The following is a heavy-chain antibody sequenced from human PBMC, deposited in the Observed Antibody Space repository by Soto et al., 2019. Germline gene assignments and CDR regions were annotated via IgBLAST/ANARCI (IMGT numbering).Heavy chain of an antibody. V-gene: IGHV1-18*01. CDR3: ARLLNSGYHTHFYYGMDV. Sequence: QVELEQSGVEVKKPGASVKVTCKASGYTFHNFGISWVRQAPGQGLEWMGWISTYNDDSNYAQKFKGRVTMTTDMSTSADSMELRSLRPDDTAVYYCARLLNSGYHTHFYYGMDVWGQGTTVTVSS. D-gene: IGHD5-12*01. CDR1: GYTFHNFG. CDR2: ISTYNDDS. J-gene: IGHJ6*02.